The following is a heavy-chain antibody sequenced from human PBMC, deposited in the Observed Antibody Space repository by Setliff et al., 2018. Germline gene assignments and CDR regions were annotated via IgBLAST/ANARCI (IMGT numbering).Heavy chain of an antibody. D-gene: IGHD6-19*01. CDR2: INPSGGGT. V-gene: IGHV1-46*03. J-gene: IGHJ3*02. CDR1: GYTFIYYY. Sequence: GASVKVSCKASGYTFIYYYIHWVRQAPGQGLEWMGLINPSGGGTIYARKFQGRVTMARETSTSTVYMELSGLRSEDTAVYYCARVYLAGSGWDKANALDIWGQRTMVT. CDR3: ARVYLAGSGWDKANALDI.